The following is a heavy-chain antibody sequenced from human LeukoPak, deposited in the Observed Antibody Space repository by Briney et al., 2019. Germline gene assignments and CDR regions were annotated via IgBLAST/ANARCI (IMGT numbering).Heavy chain of an antibody. CDR2: IYYSGST. J-gene: IGHJ4*02. V-gene: IGHV4-31*03. CDR3: ARGGVVHDY. Sequence: SETLSLTCTVSGGSISSGGYYWRWIRQQPGKGLEGIGNIYYSGSTYYNPSLKSRVTISVDTSKNQFSLKVSPVTAADTAVYYCARGGVVHDYWGQGTLVTVSS. CDR1: GGSISSGGYY. D-gene: IGHD3-10*01.